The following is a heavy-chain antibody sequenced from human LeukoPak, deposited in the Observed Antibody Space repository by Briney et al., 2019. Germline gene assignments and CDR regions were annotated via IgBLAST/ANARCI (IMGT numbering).Heavy chain of an antibody. J-gene: IGHJ6*03. CDR1: GYIFTSYG. V-gene: IGHV1-18*01. Sequence: ASVKVSCKASGYIFTSYGLSWVRQAPGQGLEWVGWISPYNGNTHYTQKLQGRVTMTTDTSTTTGYMELRSLRSDDTAVYYCARAGPTLLWFGELSLPYYYYYYMDVWGKGTTVTISS. CDR3: ARAGPTLLWFGELSLPYYYYYYMDV. CDR2: ISPYNGNT. D-gene: IGHD3-10*01.